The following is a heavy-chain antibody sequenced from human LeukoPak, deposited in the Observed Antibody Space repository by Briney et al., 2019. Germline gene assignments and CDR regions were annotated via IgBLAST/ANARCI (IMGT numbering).Heavy chain of an antibody. CDR2: ISSSSSYI. D-gene: IGHD3-22*01. Sequence: GGSLRLSCAASGFTFSSYAMSRVRQAPGKGLEWVSSISSSSSYIYYADSVKGRFTISRDNAKNSLYLQMNSLRAEDTAVYYCARDASFVDSSLGYWGQGTLVTVSS. V-gene: IGHV3-21*01. CDR1: GFTFSSYA. CDR3: ARDASFVDSSLGY. J-gene: IGHJ4*02.